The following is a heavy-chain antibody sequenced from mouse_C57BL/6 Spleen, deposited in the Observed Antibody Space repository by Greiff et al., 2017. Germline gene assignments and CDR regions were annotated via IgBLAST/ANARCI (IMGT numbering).Heavy chain of an antibody. J-gene: IGHJ3*01. D-gene: IGHD2-3*01. Sequence: QVQLQQSGPGLVQPSQSLSITCTVSGFSLTSYGVHWVRQSPGKGLEWLGVIWSGGSTDYNAAFISRLSISKDNSKSQVFFKMNSLQADDTAIDYCARNDGYYVWFAYWGQGTLVTVSA. CDR2: IWSGGST. CDR1: GFSLTSYG. V-gene: IGHV2-2*01. CDR3: ARNDGYYVWFAY.